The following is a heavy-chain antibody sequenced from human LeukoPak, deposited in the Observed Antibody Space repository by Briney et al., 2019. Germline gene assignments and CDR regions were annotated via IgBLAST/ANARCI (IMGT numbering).Heavy chain of an antibody. D-gene: IGHD5-18*01. Sequence: GASVKVSCKASGYTFTAYYMHWVRQAPGQGLEWMGWVNPNSGGTSYAQKFQGRVTMTKDTSISTAYMELSRLTSDDTAVYYCARGSSAYSYDFDNYWGQGTLVTVSS. J-gene: IGHJ4*02. CDR1: GYTFTAYY. V-gene: IGHV1-2*02. CDR3: ARGSSAYSYDFDNY. CDR2: VNPNSGGT.